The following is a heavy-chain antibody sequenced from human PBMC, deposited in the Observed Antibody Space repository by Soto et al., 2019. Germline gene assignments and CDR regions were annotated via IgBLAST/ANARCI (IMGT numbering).Heavy chain of an antibody. Sequence: SETLSLTCSVSGDYIHVGGYYWTWIRQRPGKGLEWMGYIYYTGKTYYNPSLKSRATISVDTSKSQFSLELTSVTAADTAVYYCARERVGSEPDEGYYYYYGLDVWGQGTMVTVSS. CDR1: GDYIHVGGYY. J-gene: IGHJ6*02. V-gene: IGHV4-30-4*01. D-gene: IGHD1-26*01. CDR3: ARERVGSEPDEGYYYYYGLDV. CDR2: IYYTGKT.